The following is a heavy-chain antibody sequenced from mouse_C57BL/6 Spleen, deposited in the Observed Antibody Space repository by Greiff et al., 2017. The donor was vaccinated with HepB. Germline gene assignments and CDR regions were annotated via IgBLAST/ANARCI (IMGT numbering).Heavy chain of an antibody. CDR2: IDPETGGT. V-gene: IGHV1-15*01. D-gene: IGHD1-1*01. CDR3: TRDYYGSSFDY. CDR1: GYTFTDYE. J-gene: IGHJ2*01. Sequence: VQLQQSGAELVRPGASVTLSCKASGYTFTDYEMHWVKQTPVHGLEWIGAIDPETGGTAYNQKFKGKAILTADQSSSTAYMERRSLTSEDSAVYYCTRDYYGSSFDYWGQGTTLTVSS.